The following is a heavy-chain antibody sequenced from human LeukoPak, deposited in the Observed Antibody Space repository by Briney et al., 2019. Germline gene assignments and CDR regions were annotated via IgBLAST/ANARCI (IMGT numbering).Heavy chain of an antibody. D-gene: IGHD2-21*02. CDR1: GYSFSTYW. J-gene: IGHJ6*02. V-gene: IGHV5-51*01. Sequence: GESLKISCKGSGYSFSTYWIAWVRQMPGKGLEWMGIIYPGDSDTRYSPSFQGQVTISADKSISTAYLQWSSLKASDTAMYYCARCGGDFTHYYYYGMDVWGQGTTVTVSS. CDR3: ARCGGDFTHYYYYGMDV. CDR2: IYPGDSDT.